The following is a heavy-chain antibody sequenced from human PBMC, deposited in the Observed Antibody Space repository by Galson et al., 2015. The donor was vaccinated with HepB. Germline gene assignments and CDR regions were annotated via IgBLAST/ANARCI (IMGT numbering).Heavy chain of an antibody. D-gene: IGHD6-13*01. CDR2: IIPIFGTA. Sequence: SVKVSCKASGGTFSSYAISWVRQAPGQGLEWMGGIIPIFGTANYAQKFQGRVTITADESTSTAYMELCSLRSEDTAVYYCATGGKAEQQLVSAFDIWGQGTMVTVSP. V-gene: IGHV1-69*13. J-gene: IGHJ3*02. CDR3: ATGGKAEQQLVSAFDI. CDR1: GGTFSSYA.